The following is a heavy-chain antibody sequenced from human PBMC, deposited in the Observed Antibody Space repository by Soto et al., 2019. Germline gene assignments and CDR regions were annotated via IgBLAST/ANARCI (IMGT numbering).Heavy chain of an antibody. Sequence: QVQLVESGGGVVQPGRSLRLSCAASGFTFSSYGMHWVRQAPGKGLEWVAVIWYDGSNKYYADSVKGRFTISRDNSKNTLYLQMNSLRAEETAVYYCARLSGSYYGMDVWGQGTTVTVSS. CDR1: GFTFSSYG. V-gene: IGHV3-33*01. D-gene: IGHD1-26*01. CDR2: IWYDGSNK. CDR3: ARLSGSYYGMDV. J-gene: IGHJ6*02.